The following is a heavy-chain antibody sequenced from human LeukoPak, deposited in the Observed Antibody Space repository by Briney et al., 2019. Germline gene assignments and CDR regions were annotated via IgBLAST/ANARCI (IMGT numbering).Heavy chain of an antibody. Sequence: ASVKVSCKASGYTFTGYYMHWVRQAPGQGLEGMGWINPNSGGTNYAQKFQGRVTMTRDTSISTAYMELSRLRSDDTAVYYCARGRTYYYDSSPFDPWGQGTLVTVSS. CDR2: INPNSGGT. D-gene: IGHD3-22*01. V-gene: IGHV1-2*02. CDR3: ARGRTYYYDSSPFDP. CDR1: GYTFTGYY. J-gene: IGHJ5*02.